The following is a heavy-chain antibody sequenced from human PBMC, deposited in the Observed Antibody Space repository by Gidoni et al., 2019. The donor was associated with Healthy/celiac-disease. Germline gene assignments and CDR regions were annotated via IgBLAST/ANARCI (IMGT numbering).Heavy chain of an antibody. CDR3: ARIRNYYDSSGYYSLGGMDV. CDR2: IDWDDDK. J-gene: IGHJ6*02. V-gene: IGHV2-70*15. Sequence: QVTLRESGPALVKPTQTLTLTCTFSGFSLSTSGMCVSWIRQPPGKALEWLARIDWDDDKYHSTSLKTRLNISKDTSKNQVVLTMTNMDPVDTATYYCARIRNYYDSSGYYSLGGMDVWGQGTTVTVSS. CDR1: GFSLSTSGMC. D-gene: IGHD3-22*01.